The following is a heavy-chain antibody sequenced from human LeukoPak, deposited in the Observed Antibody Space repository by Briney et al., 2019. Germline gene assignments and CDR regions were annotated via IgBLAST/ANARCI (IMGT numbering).Heavy chain of an antibody. CDR3: ARYYYGSGSWP. CDR1: GGSISSYY. CDR2: IYYSGST. D-gene: IGHD3-10*01. Sequence: SETLSLTCTVSGGSISSYYWSWIRQPPGKGLEWIGYIYYSGSTNYNPSLKSRVTISVDTSKNQFSLKLSSVTAADTAVYYCARYYYGSGSWPWGQGTLVTVSS. J-gene: IGHJ5*02. V-gene: IGHV4-59*01.